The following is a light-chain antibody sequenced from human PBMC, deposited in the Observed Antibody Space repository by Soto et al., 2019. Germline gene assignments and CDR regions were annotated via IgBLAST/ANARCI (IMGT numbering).Light chain of an antibody. CDR3: QQYNNWPL. CDR2: GES. J-gene: IGKJ5*01. V-gene: IGKV3-15*01. CDR1: QSVSSSY. Sequence: EIGVKQSPGTLSLSPGERATISCRASQSVSSSYLVWYQQKPGRAPRLLIYGESTRATGIPARFSGSGSGTEFTLTISSLQSEDFAVYYCQQYNNWPLFGQGTRLEIK.